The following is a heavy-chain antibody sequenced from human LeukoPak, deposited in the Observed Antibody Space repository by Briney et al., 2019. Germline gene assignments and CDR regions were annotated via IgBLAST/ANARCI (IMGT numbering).Heavy chain of an antibody. J-gene: IGHJ4*02. CDR3: ANPNSSGFYFSIRFDY. V-gene: IGHV3-23*01. CDR1: GFTFSSYA. CDR2: MSGSGGST. D-gene: IGHD3-22*01. Sequence: GGSLRLSCTASGFTFSSYAMSWVRQAPGKGLEWVSVMSGSGGSTYYADSVKGRFTFSRDNSKNTLYLQMNSLIAEDTAVSYCANPNSSGFYFSIRFDYWGQGTLVTVPS.